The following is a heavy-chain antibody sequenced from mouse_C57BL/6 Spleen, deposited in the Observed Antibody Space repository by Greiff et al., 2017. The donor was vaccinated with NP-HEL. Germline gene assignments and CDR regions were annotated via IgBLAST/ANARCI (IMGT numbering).Heavy chain of an antibody. CDR3: TTRPFITTVVETNWYFDV. Sequence: EVQRVESGAELVRPGASVKLSCTASGFNIKDDYMHWVKQRPEQGLEWIGWIDPENGDTEYASKFQGKATITADTSSNTAYLQLSSLTSEDTAVYSGTTRPFITTVVETNWYFDVWGTGTTVTVSS. J-gene: IGHJ1*03. CDR2: IDPENGDT. V-gene: IGHV14-4*01. D-gene: IGHD1-1*01. CDR1: GFNIKDDY.